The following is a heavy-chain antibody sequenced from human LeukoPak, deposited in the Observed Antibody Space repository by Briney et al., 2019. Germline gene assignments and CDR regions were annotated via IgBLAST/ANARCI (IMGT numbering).Heavy chain of an antibody. J-gene: IGHJ4*02. CDR1: GFTFSSYT. CDR3: ARVSAGGDYVDY. CDR2: ISYDGSNK. V-gene: IGHV3-30*04. D-gene: IGHD6-19*01. Sequence: TGGSLRLSCAASGFTFSSYTIHWVRQAPGKGLEWVAVISYDGSNKYYADSVKGRFTISRDNSKNTLYLQMNSLRAEDTAVYYCARVSAGGDYVDYWGQGTLVTVSS.